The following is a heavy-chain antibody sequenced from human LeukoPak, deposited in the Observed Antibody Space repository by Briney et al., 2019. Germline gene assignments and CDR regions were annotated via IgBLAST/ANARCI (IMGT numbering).Heavy chain of an antibody. Sequence: SETLSLTCTVSGGSIRNYYWSWIRQPPGKGLEWIGYMYSSGITNYNPSLKSRITISVDTSKNQFSLKLSSVTAADTAVYYCARGDYGDPRVRFYFNYWGQGTLVTVSS. CDR1: GGSIRNYY. J-gene: IGHJ4*02. CDR2: MYSSGIT. V-gene: IGHV4-59*12. D-gene: IGHD4-17*01. CDR3: ARGDYGDPRVRFYFNY.